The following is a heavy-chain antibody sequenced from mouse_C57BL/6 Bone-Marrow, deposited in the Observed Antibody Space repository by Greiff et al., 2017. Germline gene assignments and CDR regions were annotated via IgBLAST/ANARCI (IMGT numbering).Heavy chain of an antibody. D-gene: IGHD1-1*01. CDR2: IYPRSGNT. CDR3: ARWGPLRFLFAY. CDR1: GYTFTSYG. Sequence: SGAELARPGASVKLSCKASGYTFTSYGISWVKQRTGQGLEWIGEIYPRSGNTYYNEKFKGKATLTADKSSSTAYMELRSLTSEDSAVYFCARWGPLRFLFAYWGQGTLVTVSA. J-gene: IGHJ3*01. V-gene: IGHV1-81*01.